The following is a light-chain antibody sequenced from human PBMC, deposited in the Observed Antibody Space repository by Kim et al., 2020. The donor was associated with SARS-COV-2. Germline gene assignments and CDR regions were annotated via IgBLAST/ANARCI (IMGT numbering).Light chain of an antibody. Sequence: QSALTQPPSASGSPGQSVSISCTGTSSDVGGYNHVSWYQQHPGKAPKLLIYEVTKRPSGVPDRFSGSKSGTSASLAITGLQSEDEADYFCQSYDTTLSAYVFGTGTKVTVL. CDR1: SSDVGGYNH. CDR2: EVT. J-gene: IGLJ1*01. CDR3: QSYDTTLSAYV. V-gene: IGLV2-8*01.